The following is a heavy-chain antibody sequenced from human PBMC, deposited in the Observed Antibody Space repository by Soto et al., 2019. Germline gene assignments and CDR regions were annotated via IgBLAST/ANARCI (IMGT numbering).Heavy chain of an antibody. CDR3: ARDFGHGYYLDY. CDR1: GFSFSNYN. J-gene: IGHJ4*02. CDR2: ITDSSDTV. V-gene: IGHV3-48*02. D-gene: IGHD3-3*01. Sequence: GSLRLSCLASGFSFSNYNMNWVRQAPGKGLEWVSYITDSSDTVHYADSVRGRFTVSRDNAESSLYLQMNSLRDEDTAVYFCARDFGHGYYLDYWGRGPLVTVSS.